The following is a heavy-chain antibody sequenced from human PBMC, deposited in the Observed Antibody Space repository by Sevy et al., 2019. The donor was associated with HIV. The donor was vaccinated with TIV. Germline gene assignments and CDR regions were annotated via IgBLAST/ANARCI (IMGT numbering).Heavy chain of an antibody. CDR1: GFTFSTYG. D-gene: IGHD4-17*01. J-gene: IGHJ4*02. Sequence: GGSLRLSCAASGFTFSTYGMHWVRQAPGKGLEWVAVIWFDGSNTYYADSVKGRFTISRDIAKNTLLLQMNRLRVEDTAVYYCASDLEFYDYGDYGPAFMPDYWGQGTLVTVSS. CDR2: IWFDGSNT. V-gene: IGHV3-33*01. CDR3: ASDLEFYDYGDYGPAFMPDY.